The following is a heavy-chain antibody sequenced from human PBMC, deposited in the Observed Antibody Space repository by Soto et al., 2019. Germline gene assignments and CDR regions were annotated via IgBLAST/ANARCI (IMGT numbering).Heavy chain of an antibody. CDR1: GGTFSSYA. J-gene: IGHJ4*02. CDR3: AGRGAYAYSYGLGY. CDR2: IVPIFGTA. Sequence: SVKVSCKASGGTFSSYAISWVRQAPGQGLEWMGGIVPIFGTANYAQKFQGRVTITADESTSTAYMELSSLRSEDTAVYYCAGRGAYAYSYGLGYWGQGTLVTVSS. V-gene: IGHV1-69*13. D-gene: IGHD5-18*01.